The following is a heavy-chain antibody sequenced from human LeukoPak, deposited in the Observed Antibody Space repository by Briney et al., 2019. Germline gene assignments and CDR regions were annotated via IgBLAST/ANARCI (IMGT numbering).Heavy chain of an antibody. CDR3: ARLSGDLDY. Sequence: PGGSLRLSCGASGFTFSDYYMSWIRQAPGKGLEWVSYISSSSSYTNYADSVKGRFTISRDNAKNSLYLQMNSLRAEDTAVYYCARLSGDLDYWGQGTLVTVSS. D-gene: IGHD4-17*01. J-gene: IGHJ4*02. V-gene: IGHV3-11*03. CDR2: ISSSSSYT. CDR1: GFTFSDYY.